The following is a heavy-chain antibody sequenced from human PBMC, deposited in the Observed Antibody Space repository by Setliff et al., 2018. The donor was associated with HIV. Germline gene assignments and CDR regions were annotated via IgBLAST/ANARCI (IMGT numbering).Heavy chain of an antibody. Sequence: SVKVSCKASGYIFIDYYMHWVRQAPGQGLEWMGMINPRGGSTSYAQNFQGRVTMTRDTSTHTVYMELSSLRSEDTAVYYCAKDDRYYYDTSDSPSNWFDPWGQGSLVTVS. CDR1: GYIFIDYY. V-gene: IGHV1-46*01. CDR2: INPRGGST. CDR3: AKDDRYYYDTSDSPSNWFDP. D-gene: IGHD3-22*01. J-gene: IGHJ5*02.